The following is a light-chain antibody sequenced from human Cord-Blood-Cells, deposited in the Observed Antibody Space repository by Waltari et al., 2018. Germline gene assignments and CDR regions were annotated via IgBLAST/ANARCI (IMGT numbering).Light chain of an antibody. CDR2: KVS. V-gene: IGKV2-30*02. CDR3: MQGTHWPPIT. CDR1: QSLVHSDGNTY. Sequence: DVVMTQSPLSLPVTLGQPASISCRSSQSLVHSDGNTYLNWFQQRPGQSPRRLIYKVSNRDYGVPDKFSGSVSGTDFTRKISRVEAEDVGVYYCMQGTHWPPITFGQGTRLESK. J-gene: IGKJ5*01.